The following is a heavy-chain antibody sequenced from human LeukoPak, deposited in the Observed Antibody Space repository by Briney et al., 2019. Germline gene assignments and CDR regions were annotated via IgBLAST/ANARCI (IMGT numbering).Heavy chain of an antibody. D-gene: IGHD5-18*01. Sequence: ASVNVSCKASGYTFTSYDINWVRQATGQGLEWMGWMNPNSGNTGYAQKFQGRVTMTRNTSVSTAYMELSSLRSEDTAVYYCARGPHRPFIQLWLTWSADSRGDLGDYWGQGTLVTVSS. V-gene: IGHV1-8*01. CDR2: MNPNSGNT. CDR1: GYTFTSYD. J-gene: IGHJ4*02. CDR3: ARGPHRPFIQLWLTWSADSRGDLGDY.